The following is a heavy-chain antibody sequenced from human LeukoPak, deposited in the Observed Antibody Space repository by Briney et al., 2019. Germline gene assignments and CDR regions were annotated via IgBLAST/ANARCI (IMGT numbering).Heavy chain of an antibody. J-gene: IGHJ4*02. CDR1: GFTFSSYT. D-gene: IGHD1-1*01. CDR3: AREVNWRFDY. Sequence: GGSLRLSCAASGFTFSSYTMYWVRQTPGKGLEYVSAISSNGGSTYYANSVKGRFTISRDNSKNTLYLQMGSLRGEDMAVYYCAREVNWRFDYWGQGTLVTVSS. V-gene: IGHV3-64*01. CDR2: ISSNGGST.